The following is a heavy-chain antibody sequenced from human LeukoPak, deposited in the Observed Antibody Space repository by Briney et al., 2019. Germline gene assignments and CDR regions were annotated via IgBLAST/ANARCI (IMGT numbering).Heavy chain of an antibody. Sequence: GASVKVSCKPSGDISKTDGVSWVRQAPGQGLEWMGWISAYNGNTNYAQKLQGRVTMTTDTSTSTAYMELRSLRSDDTAVYYCARDSVVIKGGDFDYWGQGTLVTVSS. D-gene: IGHD3-22*01. CDR2: ISAYNGNT. CDR1: GDISKTDG. J-gene: IGHJ4*02. CDR3: ARDSVVIKGGDFDY. V-gene: IGHV1-18*01.